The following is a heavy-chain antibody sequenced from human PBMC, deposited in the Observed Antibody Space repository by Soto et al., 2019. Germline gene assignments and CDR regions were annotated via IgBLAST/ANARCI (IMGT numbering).Heavy chain of an antibody. CDR1: GFTFSIYA. Sequence: GGSLRLSCAASGFTFSIYAMSWVRQAPGKGLEWVSGISGSGGSTYYADSVKGRFTISRDNSKSMLYLQMNSLRAEDTAVYYCAKDKIAYGDYIYYFDSWGQGTLVTVSS. D-gene: IGHD4-17*01. CDR3: AKDKIAYGDYIYYFDS. J-gene: IGHJ4*02. CDR2: ISGSGGST. V-gene: IGHV3-23*01.